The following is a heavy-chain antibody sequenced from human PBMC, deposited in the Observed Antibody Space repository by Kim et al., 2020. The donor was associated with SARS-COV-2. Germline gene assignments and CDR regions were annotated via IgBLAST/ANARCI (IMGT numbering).Heavy chain of an antibody. D-gene: IGHD6-13*01. Sequence: GGSLRLSCTASGFTFGDYAMSWFRQAPGKGLEWVGFIRSKAYGGTTEYAASVKGRFTISRDDSKSIAYLQMNSLKTEDTAVYYCTRVHAPSSSWYKYWGQGTLVTVSS. CDR1: GFTFGDYA. J-gene: IGHJ4*02. CDR3: TRVHAPSSSWYKY. CDR2: IRSKAYGGTT. V-gene: IGHV3-49*03.